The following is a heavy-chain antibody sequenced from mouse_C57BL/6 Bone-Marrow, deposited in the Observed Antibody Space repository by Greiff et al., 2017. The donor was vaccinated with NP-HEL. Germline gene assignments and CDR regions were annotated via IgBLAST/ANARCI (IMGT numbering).Heavy chain of an antibody. CDR2: IYPRSGNT. D-gene: IGHD1-1*01. CDR1: GYTFTSYG. Sequence: VKLQESGAELARPGASVKLSCKASGYTFTSYGISWVKQRTGQGLEWIGEIYPRSGNTYYNEKFKGKATLTADKSSSTAYMELRSLTSEDSAVYFCARFRYYPFAYWGQGTLVTVSA. J-gene: IGHJ3*01. CDR3: ARFRYYPFAY. V-gene: IGHV1-81*01.